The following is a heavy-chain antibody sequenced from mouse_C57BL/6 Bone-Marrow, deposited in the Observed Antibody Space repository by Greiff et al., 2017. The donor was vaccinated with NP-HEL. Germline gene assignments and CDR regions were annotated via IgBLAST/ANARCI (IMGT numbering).Heavy chain of an antibody. V-gene: IGHV2-5*01. CDR2: IWRGGST. CDR3: AKNSHGSSYWYFDV. Sequence: VKLMESGPGLVQPSQSLSITCTVSGFSLTSYGVHWVRQSPGKGLEWLGVIWRGGSTDYNAAFMSRLSITKDNSKSQVFFKMNSLQADDTAIYYCAKNSHGSSYWYFDVWGTGTTVTVSS. D-gene: IGHD1-1*01. J-gene: IGHJ1*03. CDR1: GFSLTSYG.